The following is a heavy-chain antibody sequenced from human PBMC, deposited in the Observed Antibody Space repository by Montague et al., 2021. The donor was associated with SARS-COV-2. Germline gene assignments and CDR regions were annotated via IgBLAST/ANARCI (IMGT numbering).Heavy chain of an antibody. J-gene: IGHJ4*02. D-gene: IGHD5-12*01. Sequence: SETLSLTCAVYGGSFSGYYWCWIRQPPGQGLEWIGEINHSGSTNYNPSLKSRVTISVDTSKNQFSLKLSSVTAADTAVYYCARAVGRGYSGYEGEYWGQGTLVTVSS. V-gene: IGHV4-34*01. CDR2: INHSGST. CDR1: GGSFSGYY. CDR3: ARAVGRGYSGYEGEY.